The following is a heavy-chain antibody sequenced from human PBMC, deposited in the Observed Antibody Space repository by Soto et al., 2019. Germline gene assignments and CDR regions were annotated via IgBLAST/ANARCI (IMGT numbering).Heavy chain of an antibody. J-gene: IGHJ6*02. CDR3: ARRLYYDSSGFEGGGMDV. D-gene: IGHD3-22*01. CDR2: IYYSGST. Sequence: QLQLQESGPGLVKPSETLSLTCTVSGGSISSSSYYWGWIRQPPGKGLEWIGSIYYSGSTYYNPSPKLRAPISEAPPKNQFPLKLSSLPAADTAVYYCARRLYYDSSGFEGGGMDVWGQGTTVTVSS. V-gene: IGHV4-39*01. CDR1: GGSISSSSYY.